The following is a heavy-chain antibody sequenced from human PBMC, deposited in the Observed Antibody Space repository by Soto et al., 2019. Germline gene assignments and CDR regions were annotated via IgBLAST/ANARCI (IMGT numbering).Heavy chain of an antibody. V-gene: IGHV3-23*01. J-gene: IGHJ4*02. CDR3: ARDSSARPNYFDS. CDR1: GFSISTHA. CDR2: FSGRSGDT. Sequence: GGSLRLSCVASGFSISTHALTWVRQAPGKGLEWVSSFSGRSGDTYYAASVKGRFTISGDSSKNTVILQMNNLRADDTAVYYCARDSSARPNYFDSWGQGIQVTVSS. D-gene: IGHD6-19*01.